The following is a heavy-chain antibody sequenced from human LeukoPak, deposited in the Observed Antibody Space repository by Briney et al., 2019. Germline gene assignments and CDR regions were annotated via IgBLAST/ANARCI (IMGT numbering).Heavy chain of an antibody. CDR1: GFTFSDHY. Sequence: GGSLRLSCAASGFTFSDHYMDWVRQAPGKGLEWVGRTRNKANSYTTEYAASVKGRFTISRDDSKNSLYLQMNSLETEDTAVYYCARVSGYYDSSGKHLWGQGTLVTVSS. D-gene: IGHD3-22*01. CDR3: ARVSGYYDSSGKHL. J-gene: IGHJ4*02. V-gene: IGHV3-72*01. CDR2: TRNKANSYTT.